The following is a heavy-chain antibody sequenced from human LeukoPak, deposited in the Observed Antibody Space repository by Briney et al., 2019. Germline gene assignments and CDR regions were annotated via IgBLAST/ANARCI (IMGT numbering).Heavy chain of an antibody. D-gene: IGHD3-22*01. Sequence: SETLSLTCTVSGGSISTFYWSWIRQPPGKGLEWIGYIYYSGSTKYSPSLKSRVTISVDMSKNQFSLKLSSVTAADTAVYYCAREDSGYYYVYWGQGTLVTVSS. V-gene: IGHV4-59*01. CDR3: AREDSGYYYVY. J-gene: IGHJ4*02. CDR2: IYYSGST. CDR1: GGSISTFY.